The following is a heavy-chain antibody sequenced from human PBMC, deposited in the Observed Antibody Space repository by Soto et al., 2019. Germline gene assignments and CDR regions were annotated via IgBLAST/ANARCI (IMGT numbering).Heavy chain of an antibody. CDR2: ISGSGRTI. J-gene: IGHJ6*02. CDR3: AGYCSSSICPEDHYFALEV. CDR1: GLDFSSEV. D-gene: IGHD2-2*01. Sequence: PVGSLRLSCAASGLDFSSEVMCWVRQAPGKGLEWVSSISGSGRTIYHADSMRGRFAISRDNSKNSLYLQLSSVSAADTARYFCAGYCSSSICPEDHYFALEVWGQGTTVTVSS. V-gene: IGHV3-23*01.